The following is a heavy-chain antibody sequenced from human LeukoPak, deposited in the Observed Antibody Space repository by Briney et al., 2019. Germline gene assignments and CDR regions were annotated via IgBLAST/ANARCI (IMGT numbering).Heavy chain of an antibody. J-gene: IGHJ4*02. Sequence: SETLSLTCAVYGGSFSGYYWSWIRQPLGKGLEWIGEINHSGSTNYNPSLKSRVTISVDTSKNQFSLKLSSVTAADTAVYYCARGERTARPAIDYWGQGTLVTVSS. CDR3: ARGERTARPAIDY. D-gene: IGHD6-6*01. V-gene: IGHV4-34*01. CDR1: GGSFSGYY. CDR2: INHSGST.